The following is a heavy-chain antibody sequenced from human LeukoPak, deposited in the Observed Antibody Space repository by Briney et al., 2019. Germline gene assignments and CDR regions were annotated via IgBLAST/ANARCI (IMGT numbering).Heavy chain of an antibody. CDR3: ARDVAGGGRLDY. V-gene: IGHV1-2*02. CDR1: GYTLTDYY. Sequence: GASVKVSCKASGYTLTDYYIHWVRQAPGQGLDWIGWINPNSGGTNYAQKFQGRVTMTRDTSISTAYMELSSLRSDDTAVYYCARDVAGGGRLDYWGQGTLVTVSS. D-gene: IGHD2-15*01. CDR2: INPNSGGT. J-gene: IGHJ4*02.